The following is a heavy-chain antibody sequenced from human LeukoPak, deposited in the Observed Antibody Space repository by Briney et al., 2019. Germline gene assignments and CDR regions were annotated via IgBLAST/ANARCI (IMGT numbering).Heavy chain of an antibody. Sequence: SETLSLTCAVYGGSFSGYYWSWIRQPPGKGLEWIGEINHSGSTNYNPSLKSRVTISVDTSKNQFSLKLSSVTAADTAVYYCARAGMGAPWFHYYYYMDVWGKGTTVTVSS. J-gene: IGHJ6*03. CDR1: GGSFSGYY. V-gene: IGHV4-34*01. D-gene: IGHD1-26*01. CDR2: INHSGST. CDR3: ARAGMGAPWFHYYYYMDV.